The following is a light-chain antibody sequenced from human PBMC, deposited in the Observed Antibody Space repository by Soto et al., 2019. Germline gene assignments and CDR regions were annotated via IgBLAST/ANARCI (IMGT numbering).Light chain of an antibody. Sequence: EIVLTQSPGTLSLSPEERAPLSCRASQSVSSNYLAWYQQKPGQAPRLLIYGASTRATGIPDRFSGSGSGTDFTLTISRLEPEDFAVYYCQQYDSSPWTFGQGTKVEIK. CDR1: QSVSSNY. CDR3: QQYDSSPWT. J-gene: IGKJ1*01. V-gene: IGKV3-20*01. CDR2: GAS.